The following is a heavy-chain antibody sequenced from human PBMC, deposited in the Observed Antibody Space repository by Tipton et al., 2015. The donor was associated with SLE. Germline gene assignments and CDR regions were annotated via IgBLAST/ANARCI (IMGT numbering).Heavy chain of an antibody. J-gene: IGHJ3*02. CDR2: INHSGST. D-gene: IGHD6-25*01. CDR3: ARRGGDAFDI. CDR1: GGSFSGYY. Sequence: TLSLTCAVYGGSFSGYYWSWIRQSPGKGLEWIGEINHSGSTNYNPSLKSRVTISVDTSKNQFSLKLSSVTAADTAVYYCARRGGDAFDIWGQGTMVTVSS. V-gene: IGHV4-34*01.